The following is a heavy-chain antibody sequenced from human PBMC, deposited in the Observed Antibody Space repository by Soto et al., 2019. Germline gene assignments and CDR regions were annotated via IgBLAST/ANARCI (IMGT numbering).Heavy chain of an antibody. V-gene: IGHV4-4*07. J-gene: IGHJ5*02. Sequence: LSLTCNVSGGSISGYYWSWIRQPGGKGLEWMGRVYASGSTNHNPSLKSRVTMSVDTSKNQFSLKLSSVTAADTAFYYCARELNTAASQDWFERWRQGTQVTVSS. CDR2: VYASGST. CDR3: ARELNTAASQDWFER. CDR1: GGSISGYY. D-gene: IGHD6-6*01.